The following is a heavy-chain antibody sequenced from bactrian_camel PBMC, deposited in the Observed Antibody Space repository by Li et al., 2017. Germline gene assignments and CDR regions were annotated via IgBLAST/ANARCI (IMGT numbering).Heavy chain of an antibody. V-gene: IGHV3S32*01. J-gene: IGHJ4*01. D-gene: IGHD6*01. CDR3: AAKFPPYGGRWFQAETYRE. CDR2: IYARAGSI. Sequence: QLVESGGGSVQAGGSLRLSCVASQFFYGHTYEDLQLGWFRQAPEKEREGVAAIYARAGSIYYGDSVKGRFTISQDTAEKTVYLQMDNLAPEDTAMYYCAAKFPPYGGRWFQAETYREWGQGTQVTVS. CDR1: GHTYEDLQ.